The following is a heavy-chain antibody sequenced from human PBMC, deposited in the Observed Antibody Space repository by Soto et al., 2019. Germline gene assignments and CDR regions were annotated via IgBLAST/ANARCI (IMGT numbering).Heavy chain of an antibody. CDR3: AKDLTVTPYYFAY. Sequence: PGGSLRLSCAASGFTFSSYGMHWVRQAPGKGLEWVAVISYDGSNKYYADSVKGRFTISRDNSKNTLYLQMNSLRAEDTAVYYCAKDLTVTPYYFAYWGQGTLVTVSS. CDR1: GFTFSSYG. D-gene: IGHD4-17*01. J-gene: IGHJ4*02. V-gene: IGHV3-30*18. CDR2: ISYDGSNK.